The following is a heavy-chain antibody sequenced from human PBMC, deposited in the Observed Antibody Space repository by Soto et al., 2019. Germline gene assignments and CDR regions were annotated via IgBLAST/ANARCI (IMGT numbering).Heavy chain of an antibody. J-gene: IGHJ4*02. CDR2: HYSGGST. CDR3: AKDKFGGYYFLDY. V-gene: IGHV3-53*01. Sequence: GGSLRLSCAISGFSVSSNYLSWVRQAPGKGLEWVSVHYSGGSTYYADSVQGRFTISRDKSNNTLYLQMRRVRAEDTAVYYCAKDKFGGYYFLDYWGQGTLVTVSS. D-gene: IGHD3-22*01. CDR1: GFSVSSNY.